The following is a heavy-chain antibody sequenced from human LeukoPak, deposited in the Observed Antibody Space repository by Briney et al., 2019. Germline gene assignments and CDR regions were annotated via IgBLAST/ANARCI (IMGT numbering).Heavy chain of an antibody. V-gene: IGHV3-30-3*01. CDR3: ARDRYYYDSSGYYLY. CDR1: GFTFSSYA. Sequence: PGGSLRLSCAASGFTFSSYAMHWVCQAPGKGLEWVAVISYDGSNKYYADSVKGRFTISRDNSKNTLYLQMNSLRAEDTAVYYCARDRYYYDSSGYYLYWGQGTLVTVSS. J-gene: IGHJ4*02. CDR2: ISYDGSNK. D-gene: IGHD3-22*01.